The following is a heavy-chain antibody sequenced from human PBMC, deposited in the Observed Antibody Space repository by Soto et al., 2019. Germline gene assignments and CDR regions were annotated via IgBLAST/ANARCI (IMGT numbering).Heavy chain of an antibody. Sequence: EVQLVESGGGLVQPGGSLRLSCAASGFTFSSYSMTWVRQAPGKGLEWVSYISSGGSSINHADSVKGRFTISRDKTKNSVYLQMNSLRDEDTGVSYCARPGAYGTDVWGQGTTVTVSS. CDR1: GFTFSSYS. J-gene: IGHJ6*02. V-gene: IGHV3-48*02. CDR2: ISSGGSSI. CDR3: ARPGAYGTDV. D-gene: IGHD3-10*01.